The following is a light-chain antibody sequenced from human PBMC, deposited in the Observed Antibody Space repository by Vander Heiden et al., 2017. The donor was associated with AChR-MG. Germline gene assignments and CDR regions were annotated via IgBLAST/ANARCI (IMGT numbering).Light chain of an antibody. CDR1: SSDVGGSDY. J-gene: IGLJ3*02. V-gene: IGLV2-14*01. Sequence: QSALTQPASASGSPGQAITTACTGTSSDVGGSDYVSWYQQHPGKAPQLIIYDVSNRPAGVSSRFSGSKSGNTASLTISGLQAEDEADYYCSSYTTISTQVYGGGTKLTVL. CDR2: DVS. CDR3: SSYTTISTQV.